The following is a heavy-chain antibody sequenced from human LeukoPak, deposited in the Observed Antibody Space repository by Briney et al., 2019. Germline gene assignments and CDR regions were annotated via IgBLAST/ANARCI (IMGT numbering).Heavy chain of an antibody. D-gene: IGHD5-18*01. V-gene: IGHV1-69*05. J-gene: IGHJ4*02. CDR1: GGTFSNNA. CDR2: LIPDFGTP. Sequence: SVKVSCKASGGTFSNNAINWVRQAPGQGLEWMGGLIPDFGTPNYAQKFQGRVTMTRDTSTSTVYMELSSLRSEDTAVYYCARSYSYGSRPFFDYWGQGTLVTVSS. CDR3: ARSYSYGSRPFFDY.